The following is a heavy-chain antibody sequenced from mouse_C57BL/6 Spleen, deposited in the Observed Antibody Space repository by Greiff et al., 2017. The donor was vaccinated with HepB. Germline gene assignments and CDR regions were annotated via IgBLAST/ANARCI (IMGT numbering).Heavy chain of an antibody. CDR1: GYTFTSYW. CDR2: IYPGSGST. V-gene: IGHV1-55*01. CDR3: ARAGDYDERFAY. J-gene: IGHJ3*01. D-gene: IGHD2-4*01. Sequence: QVHVKQPGAELVKPGASVKMSCKASGYTFTSYWITWVKQRPGQGLEWIGDIYPGSGSTNYNEKFKSKATLTVDTSSSTAYMQLSSLTSEDSAVYYCARAGDYDERFAYWGQGTLVTVSA.